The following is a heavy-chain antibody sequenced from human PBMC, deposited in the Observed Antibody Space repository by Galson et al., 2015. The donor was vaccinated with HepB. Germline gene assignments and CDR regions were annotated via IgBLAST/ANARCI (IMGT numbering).Heavy chain of an antibody. CDR1: GLRFSYYY. J-gene: IGHJ4*02. V-gene: IGHV3-11*01. Sequence: SLRLSCAASGLRFSYYYMTWIRQAPGKGLEWISYIDSSGDAIYYADSVKGRFAISRDNAENSLYLQMNSLRAEDTAVYYCAGSTGWHRVLDYWGRGTLVTVSS. D-gene: IGHD6-19*01. CDR3: AGSTGWHRVLDY. CDR2: IDSSGDAI.